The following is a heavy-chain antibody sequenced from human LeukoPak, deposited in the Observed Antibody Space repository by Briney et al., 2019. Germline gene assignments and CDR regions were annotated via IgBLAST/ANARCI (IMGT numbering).Heavy chain of an antibody. CDR3: ARQGAAGKYYYYYMDV. D-gene: IGHD6-13*01. J-gene: IGHJ6*03. CDR2: IYPDDSNT. Sequence: GESLKISCQGSGKNFPIYWIGWVRQMPGQGLEWMGIIYPDDSNTIYGPSFQGQVTISAEKSINTAYLEWSSLKASDTAIYYCARQGAAGKYYYYYMDVWGKGTTVTVSS. CDR1: GKNFPIYW. V-gene: IGHV5-51*01.